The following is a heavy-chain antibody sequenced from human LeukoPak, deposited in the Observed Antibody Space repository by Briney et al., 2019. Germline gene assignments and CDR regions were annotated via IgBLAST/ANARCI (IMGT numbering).Heavy chain of an antibody. V-gene: IGHV3-30*03. CDR1: GFTFSSYG. D-gene: IGHD3-10*01. J-gene: IGHJ6*03. CDR3: VSGSYYYYYYMDV. Sequence: PGGSLRLSCAASGFTFSSYGMHWVRQAPGKGLEWVAVISYDGSNKYYADSVKGRFTISRDNSKNTLYLQMNSLRAEDTAVYYCVSGSYYYYYYMDVWGKGTTVTVSS. CDR2: ISYDGSNK.